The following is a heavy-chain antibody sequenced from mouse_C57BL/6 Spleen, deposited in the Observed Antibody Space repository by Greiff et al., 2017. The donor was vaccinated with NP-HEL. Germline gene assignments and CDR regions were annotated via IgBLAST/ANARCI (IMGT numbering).Heavy chain of an antibody. CDR3: ASRGTGDYYFDY. CDR2: IDPEDGET. D-gene: IGHD3-3*01. J-gene: IGHJ2*01. CDR1: GFNIKDYY. Sequence: VHVKQSGAELVKPGASVKLSCTASGFNIKDYYMHWVKQRTEQGLEWIGRIDPEDGETKYAPKFQGKATITADTSSNTAYLQLSSLTSEDTAVYYCASRGTGDYYFDYWGQGTTLTVSS. V-gene: IGHV14-2*01.